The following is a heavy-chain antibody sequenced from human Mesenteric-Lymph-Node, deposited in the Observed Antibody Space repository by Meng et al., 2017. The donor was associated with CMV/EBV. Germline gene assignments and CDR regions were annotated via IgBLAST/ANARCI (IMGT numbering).Heavy chain of an antibody. CDR1: GFTFSSYA. Sequence: SLKISCAASGFTFSSYAMSWVRQAPGKGLEWVSGISWNSGSIGYADSVKGRFTISRDNAKNSLYLQMNSLRAEDMALYYCAKGAGNSHYYGMDVWGQGTTVTVSS. CDR2: ISWNSGSI. J-gene: IGHJ6*02. CDR3: AKGAGNSHYYGMDV. D-gene: IGHD4-23*01. V-gene: IGHV3-9*03.